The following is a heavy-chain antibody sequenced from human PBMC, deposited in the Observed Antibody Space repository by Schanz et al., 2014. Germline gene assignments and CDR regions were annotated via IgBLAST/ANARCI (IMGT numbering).Heavy chain of an antibody. CDR1: GFTFSIHY. D-gene: IGHD2-15*01. CDR3: VKEEWWRCDP. CDR2: IKPDGSEK. Sequence: EVQLVESGGGLVQPGGSLRLSCAASGFTFSIHYMSWVRQAPGKGLEWVAKIKPDGSEKLYVDSVRGRFAVSRDNVKNLLYLEMNSLRIEDTAEYHCVKEEWWRCDPWGQGTLVTVSS. J-gene: IGHJ5*02. V-gene: IGHV3-7*01.